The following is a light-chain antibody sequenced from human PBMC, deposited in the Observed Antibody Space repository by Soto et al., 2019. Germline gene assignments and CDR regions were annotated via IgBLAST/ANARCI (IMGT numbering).Light chain of an antibody. CDR2: DVN. CDR3: SSYTTGSLYV. V-gene: IGLV2-14*01. CDR1: SSDVGAYNY. J-gene: IGLJ1*01. Sequence: QSALTQPASVSGSPRQSIAISCTGTSSDVGAYNYVSWYQQHPGKAPKVMIYDVNNRPSGVSDRFSGSKSGNTASLTISGLQADDEADYYCSSYTTGSLYVFGSGTKVTVL.